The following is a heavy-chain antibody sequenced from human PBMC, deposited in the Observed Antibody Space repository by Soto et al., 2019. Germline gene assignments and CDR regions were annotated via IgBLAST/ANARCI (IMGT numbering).Heavy chain of an antibody. CDR2: INPNSGGT. Sequence: GASVKVSCKVSGYTLTELSMHWVRQAPGQGLEWMGWINPNSGGTKSAEKFQGRVTMTRDTSISTAYMQLTSLRSEDTAVYYCARSSGGNYGIIIEGSNWFAPWGQGTLVTVSS. D-gene: IGHD3-16*01. CDR1: GYTLTELS. CDR3: ARSSGGNYGIIIEGSNWFAP. V-gene: IGHV1-2*02. J-gene: IGHJ5*02.